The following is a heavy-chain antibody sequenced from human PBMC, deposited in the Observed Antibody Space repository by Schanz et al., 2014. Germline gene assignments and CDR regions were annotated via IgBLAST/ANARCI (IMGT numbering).Heavy chain of an antibody. CDR1: GFTFSTYA. CDR3: AKDVDFWSGYYLDY. CDR2: INGNGGIT. D-gene: IGHD3-3*01. Sequence: EVQLLESGGALVQPGGSLRLSCSASGFTFSTYAMSWVRQAPGKGLEWVSAINGNGGITYYADPVKGRFTISRDNSKNTLYLQMNSLRSEDTAVYYCAKDVDFWSGYYLDYWGQGTLVTVSS. V-gene: IGHV3-23*01. J-gene: IGHJ4*02.